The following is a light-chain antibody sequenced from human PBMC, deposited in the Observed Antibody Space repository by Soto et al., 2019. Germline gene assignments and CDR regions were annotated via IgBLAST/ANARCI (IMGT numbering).Light chain of an antibody. Sequence: EIVLTQSPGTLSLSPGERATLSCRASQSVSSSYLAWYQQKPGQAPRLLIYGASSRATGIPDRFSGSGSGTEFTLTISSLQSEDFAVYYCQQYKTWPPLTFGGGTKVDIK. CDR3: QQYKTWPPLT. J-gene: IGKJ4*01. CDR2: GAS. V-gene: IGKV3-20*01. CDR1: QSVSSSY.